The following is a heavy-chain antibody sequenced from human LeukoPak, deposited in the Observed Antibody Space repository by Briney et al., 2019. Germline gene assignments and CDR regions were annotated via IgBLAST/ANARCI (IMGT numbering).Heavy chain of an antibody. CDR1: GFSFNNAW. V-gene: IGHV3-7*03. D-gene: IGHD3-16*01. CDR2: INEDETAK. Sequence: GGSLRLSCAASGFSFNNAWMNWGRQAPGKGLEWVANINEDETAKYYVGSVKGRFTISRDNAKNSLYLQMNSLRAEDTAIYYCVKDERDAYYEFWGQGTLVTVSS. CDR3: VKDERDAYYEF. J-gene: IGHJ4*02.